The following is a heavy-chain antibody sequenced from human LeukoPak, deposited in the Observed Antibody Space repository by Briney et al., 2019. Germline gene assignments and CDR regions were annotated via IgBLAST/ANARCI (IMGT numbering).Heavy chain of an antibody. V-gene: IGHV3-21*01. CDR2: ISSSNSYI. D-gene: IGHD5-24*01. Sequence: VKPGGSLKLSCATSGFTFNNYNMNWVRQAPGKGLEWVSSISSSNSYIYYADSVKGRFTISRDNAKNSLYLQMNSLRAEDTAVYYCARGGRWLHLDTHPSGLNWFDPWGQGTLVTVSS. CDR3: ARGGRWLHLDTHPSGLNWFDP. CDR1: GFTFNNYN. J-gene: IGHJ5*02.